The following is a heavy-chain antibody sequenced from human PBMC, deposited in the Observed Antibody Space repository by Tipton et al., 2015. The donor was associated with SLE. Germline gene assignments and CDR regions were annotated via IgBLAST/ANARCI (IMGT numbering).Heavy chain of an antibody. Sequence: SLRLSCAASGFTFENYAMHWVRRAPGKGLEWASGISWNSGSIGYGGSVQGRLTISRDNAKNSLYSQMNSLRIEDMALYYCAKGASGYWTDAFDIWGQGTVVTVSP. J-gene: IGHJ3*02. D-gene: IGHD3-22*01. CDR1: GFTFENYA. CDR2: ISWNSGSI. V-gene: IGHV3-9*03. CDR3: AKGASGYWTDAFDI.